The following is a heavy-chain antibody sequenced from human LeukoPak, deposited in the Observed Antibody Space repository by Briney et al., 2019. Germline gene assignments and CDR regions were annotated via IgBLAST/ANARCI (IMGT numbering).Heavy chain of an antibody. CDR2: IYYSGST. V-gene: IGHV4-59*01. CDR3: ARPAPLRFLEWFKP. D-gene: IGHD3-3*01. CDR1: GGSISSYY. Sequence: SETLSLTCTVSGGSISSYYWSWIRQPPGKGLEWIGYIYYSGSTNYNPSLKSRVTISVDTSKNQFSLKLSSVTAADTAMYYCARPAPLRFLEWFKPWGQGTQVTVS. J-gene: IGHJ5*02.